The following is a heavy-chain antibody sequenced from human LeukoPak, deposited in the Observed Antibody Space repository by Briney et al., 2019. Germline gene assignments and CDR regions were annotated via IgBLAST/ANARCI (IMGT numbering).Heavy chain of an antibody. Sequence: GGSLRLSCAASGFTFNYYSMHWARQAPGKGLEWVAGISYDGSNEYYADAMKGRFTISRDNSKNTLYLQMSSLRAEDTAVYYCAKDDRWLQFCCWGQGTLVTVSA. CDR3: AKDDRWLQFCC. CDR2: ISYDGSNE. D-gene: IGHD5-24*01. J-gene: IGHJ4*02. V-gene: IGHV3-30*04. CDR1: GFTFNYYS.